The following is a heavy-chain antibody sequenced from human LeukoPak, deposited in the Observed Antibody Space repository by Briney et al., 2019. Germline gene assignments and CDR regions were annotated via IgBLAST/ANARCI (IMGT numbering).Heavy chain of an antibody. CDR2: ISSNGGST. V-gene: IGHV3-64D*06. CDR1: GFTISSYA. Sequence: GGPRILSGSSSGFTISSYAMHVVRDAPGKLLEYVSAISSNGGSTYYADSVKGRFTISRDDSKNTLYLQMSSLRAEDTAVYYCVKVGKYYGSGSYQYYYGMDVWGRGTTVSVSS. CDR3: VKVGKYYGSGSYQYYYGMDV. J-gene: IGHJ6*04. D-gene: IGHD3-10*01.